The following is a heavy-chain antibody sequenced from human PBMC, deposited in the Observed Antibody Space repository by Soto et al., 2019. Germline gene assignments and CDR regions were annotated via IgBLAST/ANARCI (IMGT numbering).Heavy chain of an antibody. V-gene: IGHV1-18*01. Sequence: GPGVKKTGASVKVSCKASGYMFTSYGISWVRQAPGQGLEWMGWTTPHNGNTRYAQKFQGRVTMTTDTSTTTASMELRSLTSDDTAVYYCARVDFWSGDIYYGMDVRGQGTTVSVSS. CDR3: ARVDFWSGDIYYGMDV. CDR2: TTPHNGNT. CDR1: GYMFTSYG. D-gene: IGHD3-3*01. J-gene: IGHJ6*02.